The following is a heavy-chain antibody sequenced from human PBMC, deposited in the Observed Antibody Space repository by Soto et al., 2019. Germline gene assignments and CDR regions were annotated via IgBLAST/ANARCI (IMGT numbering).Heavy chain of an antibody. CDR3: ARASGYCSSTSCYLNKMPYPRVKYYYYYYGMDV. Sequence: SETLSLTCTVSGGSISSGDYYWSWIRQPPGKGLEWIGYIYYSGSTYYNPSLKSRVTISVDTSKNQFSLKLSSVTAADTAVYYCARASGYCSSTSCYLNKMPYPRVKYYYYYYGMDVWGQGTTVTVSS. CDR2: IYYSGST. V-gene: IGHV4-30-4*01. CDR1: GGSISSGDYY. J-gene: IGHJ6*02. D-gene: IGHD2-2*01.